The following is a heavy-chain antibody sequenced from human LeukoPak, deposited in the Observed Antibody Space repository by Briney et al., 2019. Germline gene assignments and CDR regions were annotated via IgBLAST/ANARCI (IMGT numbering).Heavy chain of an antibody. D-gene: IGHD1-26*01. CDR1: GGSINNYY. CDR3: ARARIVGPTNFDY. V-gene: IGHV4-59*01. Sequence: SETLSLTCTVSGGSINNYYWSWIRQPPGKGLAWIGYIYYSGSTNYNPSLKSRVTISVDTSKNQFSLKLSSVTAADTAVYYCARARIVGPTNFDYWGQGTLVTVSS. J-gene: IGHJ4*02. CDR2: IYYSGST.